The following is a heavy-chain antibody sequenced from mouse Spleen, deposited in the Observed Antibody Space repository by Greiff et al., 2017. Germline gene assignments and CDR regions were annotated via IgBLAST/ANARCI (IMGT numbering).Heavy chain of an antibody. V-gene: IGHV1-69*01. CDR2: IDPSDSYT. CDR3: ARRDYGNCLDY. D-gene: IGHD2-1*01. CDR1: GYTFTSYW. Sequence: QVQLKQPGAELVMPGASVKLSCKASGYTFTSYWMHWVKQRPGQGLEWIGEIDPSDSYTNYNQKFKGKATLTVDKSSSTAYMQLSSLTSEDSAVYYCARRDYGNCLDYWGQGTTLTVSS. J-gene: IGHJ2*01.